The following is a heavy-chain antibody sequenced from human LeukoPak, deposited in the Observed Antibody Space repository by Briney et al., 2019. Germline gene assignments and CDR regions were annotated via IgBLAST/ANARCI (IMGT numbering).Heavy chain of an antibody. CDR1: GFTSSDHY. V-gene: IGHV3-72*01. D-gene: IGHD3-10*01. J-gene: IGHJ4*02. Sequence: PGGSLRLSCAASGFTSSDHYMDWVRQAPGKGLEWVGRIRDKTKSYTTEHAASVKGRFTISRDDSRNSLYLQTNSLKTEDTAVYYCARPRYGSGTYYFDYWGQGTLVTVSS. CDR3: ARPRYGSGTYYFDY. CDR2: IRDKTKSYTT.